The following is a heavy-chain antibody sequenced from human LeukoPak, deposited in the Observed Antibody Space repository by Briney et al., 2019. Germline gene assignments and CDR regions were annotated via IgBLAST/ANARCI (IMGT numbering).Heavy chain of an antibody. CDR2: ICGSGGST. CDR3: AKDRSCTNDLCQGDFDY. J-gene: IGHJ4*02. CDR1: GFTFSSYA. Sequence: GGSLRLSCAASGFTFSSYAVSWVRQAPGKGLEWVSSICGSGGSTYSADSVKGRFTISRDNSKNTLYLQMNSLRAEDTALYYCAKDRSCTNDLCQGDFDYWGQGTLVTVSS. D-gene: IGHD2-8*01. V-gene: IGHV3-23*01.